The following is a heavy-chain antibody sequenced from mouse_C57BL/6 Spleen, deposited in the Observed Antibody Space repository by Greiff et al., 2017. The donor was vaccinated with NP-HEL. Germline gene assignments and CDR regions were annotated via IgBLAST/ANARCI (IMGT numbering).Heavy chain of an antibody. CDR1: GFSLTSYG. Sequence: VQLQQSGPGLVQPSQSLSITCTVSGFSLTSYGVHWVRQSPGKGLEWLGVIWSGGSPDYNAAFISRLSISKDNSKSQVFFKMNSLQADDTAIYYWARKRNYGSKNYAMDYWGQGTSVTVSS. J-gene: IGHJ4*01. V-gene: IGHV2-2*01. D-gene: IGHD1-1*01. CDR2: IWSGGSP. CDR3: ARKRNYGSKNYAMDY.